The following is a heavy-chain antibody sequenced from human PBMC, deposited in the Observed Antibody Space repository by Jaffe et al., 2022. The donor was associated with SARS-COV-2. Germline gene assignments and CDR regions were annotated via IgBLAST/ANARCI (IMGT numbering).Heavy chain of an antibody. D-gene: IGHD6-13*01. CDR3: ARAISSYSSSWFYYYYGMDV. V-gene: IGHV3-33*01. J-gene: IGHJ6*02. CDR1: GFTFSSYG. Sequence: QVQLVESGGGVVQPGRSLRLSCAASGFTFSSYGMHWVRQAPGKGLEWVAVIWYDGSNKYYADSVKGRFTISRDNSKNTLYLQMNSLRAEDTAVYYCARAISSYSSSWFYYYYGMDVWGQGTTVTVSS. CDR2: IWYDGSNK.